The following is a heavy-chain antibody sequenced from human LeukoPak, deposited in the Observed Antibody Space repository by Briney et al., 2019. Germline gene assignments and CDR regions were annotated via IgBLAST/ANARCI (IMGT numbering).Heavy chain of an antibody. CDR3: ARVPPQWLPNRDAFDI. Sequence: GGSLRLSCAASGFTFSSYWMNWVRQAPGKGLEWVANIKQDGSEKYYVDSVKGRFTISRDNAKNSLYLQMNSLRAEDTAVYYCARVPPQWLPNRDAFDIWGQGTMVTVSS. D-gene: IGHD6-19*01. CDR1: GFTFSSYW. J-gene: IGHJ3*02. V-gene: IGHV3-7*01. CDR2: IKQDGSEK.